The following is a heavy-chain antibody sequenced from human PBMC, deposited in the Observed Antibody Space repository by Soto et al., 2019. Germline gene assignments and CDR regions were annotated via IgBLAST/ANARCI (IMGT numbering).Heavy chain of an antibody. J-gene: IGHJ4*02. V-gene: IGHV4-4*02. CDR2: LYHSGST. D-gene: IGHD1-26*01. Sequence: QVQLQESGPRLVKPSETLSLTCAVSGGSVSSSYWWTWVRQPPGKGLEWIGELYHSGSTHYHPSLKSRVSISIDKSKDHFSLNLTSGTAADTAVYFCAKAVGATRFASWGRGSLVPVAS. CDR1: GGSVSSSYW. CDR3: AKAVGATRFAS.